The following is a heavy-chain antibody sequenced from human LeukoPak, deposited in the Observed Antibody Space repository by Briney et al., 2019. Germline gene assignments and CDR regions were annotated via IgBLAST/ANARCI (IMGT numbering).Heavy chain of an antibody. CDR3: ARSHCSSTSCYGETIDY. J-gene: IGHJ4*02. D-gene: IGHD2-2*01. Sequence: GESLKISCKGSGYSFTSYWIGWVRQMPGKDLEWMGIIYPGDSDTRYSPSFQGQVTISADKSISTAYLQWSSLKASDTAMYYCARSHCSSTSCYGETIDYWGQGTLVTVSS. CDR2: IYPGDSDT. CDR1: GYSFTSYW. V-gene: IGHV5-51*01.